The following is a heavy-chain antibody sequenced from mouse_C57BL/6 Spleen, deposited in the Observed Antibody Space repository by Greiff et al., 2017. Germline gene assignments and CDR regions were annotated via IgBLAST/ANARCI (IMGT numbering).Heavy chain of an antibody. CDR1: GYAFSSSW. D-gene: IGHD1-1*01. J-gene: IGHJ4*01. CDR2: IYPGDGDT. V-gene: IGHV1-82*01. CDR3: ARPFITTVVGAMDY. Sequence: QVQLQQSGPELVKPGASVKISCKASGYAFSSSWMNWVKQRPGKGLEWIGRIYPGDGDTNYNGKFKGKATLTADKSSSTAYMQLSSLTSEDSAVYCCARPFITTVVGAMDYWGQGTSVTVSS.